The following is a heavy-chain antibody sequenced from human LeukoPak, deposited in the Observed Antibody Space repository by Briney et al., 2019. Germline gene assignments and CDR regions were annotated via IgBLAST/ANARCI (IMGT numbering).Heavy chain of an antibody. J-gene: IGHJ6*03. CDR3: ARAAVAGTDYYYMDV. D-gene: IGHD6-19*01. V-gene: IGHV3-9*01. Sequence: GRSLRLSCAASGFTFDDYAMHWVRQAPGKGLEWVSGISWNSRSISYADSVKGRFTISRDNAKNSLYLQMNSLRAEDTALYYCARAAVAGTDYYYMDVWGKGTTVTVSS. CDR1: GFTFDDYA. CDR2: ISWNSRSI.